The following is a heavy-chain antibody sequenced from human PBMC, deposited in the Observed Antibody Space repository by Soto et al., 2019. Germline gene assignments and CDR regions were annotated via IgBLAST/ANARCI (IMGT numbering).Heavy chain of an antibody. CDR3: ARVLRPPYRRFDY. J-gene: IGHJ4*02. CDR2: ISAYNGNT. CDR1: GYTFTSYG. D-gene: IGHD3-16*01. Sequence: XSVKVSFNASGYTFTSYGISWVRHTPGQGLEWMGWISAYNGNTNYAQKLQGRVTMTTDTSTSTAYMELRSLRSDDTAVYYCARVLRPPYRRFDYWGQGTLVTVSS. V-gene: IGHV1-18*01.